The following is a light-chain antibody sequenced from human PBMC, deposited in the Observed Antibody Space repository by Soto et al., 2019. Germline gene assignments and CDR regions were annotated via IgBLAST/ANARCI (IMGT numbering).Light chain of an antibody. CDR3: QQYGSASYT. Sequence: DIVLTQSPGTLSLSPGERATLSCRASQSVSRSYLAWYQQKPGQAPRILIYGASSRATGIPDRFSGSGSGTDFTLTISRLEPEDFAEYYGQQYGSASYTFGQGTKLEIK. V-gene: IGKV3-20*01. J-gene: IGKJ2*01. CDR2: GAS. CDR1: QSVSRSY.